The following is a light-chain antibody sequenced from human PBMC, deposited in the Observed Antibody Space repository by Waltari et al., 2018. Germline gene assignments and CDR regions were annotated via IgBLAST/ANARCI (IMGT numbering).Light chain of an antibody. CDR2: DVS. CDR1: SSDVGGYNY. V-gene: IGLV2-14*01. J-gene: IGLJ1*01. CDR3: SSYTSSSTYV. Sequence: QPALTQPASVSGSPGQSITLSCTGTSSDVGGYNYVSWYQQHPGKAPKLMIYDVSKRPSGVSNRFSGSKSGNTASLTISGLQAEDEADYYCSSYTSSSTYVFGTGTKVTVL.